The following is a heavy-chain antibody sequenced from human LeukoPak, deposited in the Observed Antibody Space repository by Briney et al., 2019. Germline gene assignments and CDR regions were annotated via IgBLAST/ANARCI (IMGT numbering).Heavy chain of an antibody. V-gene: IGHV5-51*01. D-gene: IGHD3-10*01. J-gene: IGHJ4*02. CDR1: GYSFIDYW. Sequence: GESPKISCKGSGYSFIDYWICWVRQMPGKGLEWMGVIYPGDSDARYSTSFQGQVTISVDKSMSTAYLQWSGLQASDTAIYYCVRPDNRGKYFDYWGQGTLVTVSS. CDR2: IYPGDSDA. CDR3: VRPDNRGKYFDY.